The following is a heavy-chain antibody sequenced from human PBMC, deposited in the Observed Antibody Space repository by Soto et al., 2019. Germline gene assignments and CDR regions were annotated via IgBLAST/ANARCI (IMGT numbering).Heavy chain of an antibody. J-gene: IGHJ4*02. CDR1: GYTFTGYY. V-gene: IGHV1-2*04. Sequence: ASVKVSCKASGYTFTGYYMHWVRQAPGQGLEWMGWINPNSGGTNYAQKFQGWVTMTRDTSISTAYMELSRLRSDDTAVYYCARGVSSGWNLDYWGQGTLVTVSS. CDR2: INPNSGGT. D-gene: IGHD6-19*01. CDR3: ARGVSSGWNLDY.